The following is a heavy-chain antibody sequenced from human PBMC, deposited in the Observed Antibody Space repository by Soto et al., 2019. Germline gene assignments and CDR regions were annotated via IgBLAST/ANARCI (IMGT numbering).Heavy chain of an antibody. J-gene: IGHJ4*02. CDR3: ARETPYGSGSYRAV. CDR1: GGTFSSYT. D-gene: IGHD3-10*01. V-gene: IGHV1-69*08. CDR2: IIPILGIA. Sequence: QVQLVQSGAEVKKPGSSVKVSCKASGGTFSSYTISWVRQAPGQGLEWMGRIIPILGIANYAQKFQGRDTITADKATRTAYMELSSLRSEDTAVYYCARETPYGSGSYRAVWGQGTLVTVSS.